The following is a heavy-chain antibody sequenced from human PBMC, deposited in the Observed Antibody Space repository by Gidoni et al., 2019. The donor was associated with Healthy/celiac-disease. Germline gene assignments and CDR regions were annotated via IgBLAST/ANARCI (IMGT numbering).Heavy chain of an antibody. D-gene: IGHD4-17*01. CDR1: GSTFSNAW. CDR2: IKSKTDGGTT. CDR3: TTIYGDYIFDY. J-gene: IGHJ4*02. Sequence: EVQLVESGGGLVKPGGSLRLACAATGSTFSNAWMSWARQAPGKGLECVSRIKSKTDGGTTDYAAPVKGRFTISRDDSKNTLYLQMNSLKTEDTAVYYCTTIYGDYIFDYWGQGTLVTVSS. V-gene: IGHV3-15*01.